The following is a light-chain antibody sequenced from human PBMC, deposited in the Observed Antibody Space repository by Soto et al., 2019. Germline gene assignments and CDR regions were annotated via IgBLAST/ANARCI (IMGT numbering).Light chain of an antibody. CDR1: SSDVGGYNY. J-gene: IGLJ1*01. CDR3: LSYTSSSTLRYV. V-gene: IGLV2-14*01. Sequence: QSALTQPASVSGSPGQSITISCTGTSSDVGGYNYVSWYQQHPGKAPKFMIYDVSSRPSGVSNRFSGSKSGNTASLTISGLQTEDEADYYCLSYTSSSTLRYVFGTGTKLTVL. CDR2: DVS.